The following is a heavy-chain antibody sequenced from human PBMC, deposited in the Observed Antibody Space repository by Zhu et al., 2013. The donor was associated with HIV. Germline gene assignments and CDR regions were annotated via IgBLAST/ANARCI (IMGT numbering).Heavy chain of an antibody. Sequence: QVQLVQSGAEVKKPGSSVKVSCKASGGTFSSYAISWVRQAPGQGLEWMGGIIPIFGTANYAQKFQGRVTITADKSTSTAYMELSSLRSEDTAVYYCARESLYCSGGSCYLRDGMDVWGQGTTVTVSS. J-gene: IGHJ6*02. CDR3: ARESLYCSGGSCYLRDGMDV. D-gene: IGHD2-15*01. CDR2: IIPIFGTA. CDR1: GGTFSSYA. V-gene: IGHV1-69*06.